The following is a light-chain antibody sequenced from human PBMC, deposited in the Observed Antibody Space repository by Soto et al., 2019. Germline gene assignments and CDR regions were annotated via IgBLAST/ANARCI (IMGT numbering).Light chain of an antibody. CDR3: QQYFGSPLT. CDR1: QSGLNNSNNNTY. CDR2: WAS. J-gene: IGKJ4*01. Sequence: DFVMTQSPDSLAVPLGERATINCTSSQSGLNNSNNNTYLAWYHQKPGQPPHLLIYWASTRESGVPDRFTGSGSGTDFTLNISSLQAADVAGDYCQQYFGSPLTFGGGNKVEIK. V-gene: IGKV4-1*01.